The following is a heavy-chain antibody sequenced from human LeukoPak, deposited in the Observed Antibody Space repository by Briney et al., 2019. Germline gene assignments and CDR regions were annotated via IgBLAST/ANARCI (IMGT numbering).Heavy chain of an antibody. D-gene: IGHD4-17*01. V-gene: IGHV4-38-2*01. CDR3: ARRNDYGDYGGFDY. CDR2: IFHSGST. J-gene: IGHJ4*02. CDR1: GYSISSGYY. Sequence: SETLSLTCAVSGYSISSGYYWGWIRQPPGKGLEWIANIFHSGSTYYNPSLKSRVTISVDTSKNQFSLKLTSVTAADTAIYYCARRNDYGDYGGFDYWGQGTRVTVSS.